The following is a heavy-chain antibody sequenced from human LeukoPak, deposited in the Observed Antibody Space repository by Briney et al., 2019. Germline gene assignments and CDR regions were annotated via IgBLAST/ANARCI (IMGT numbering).Heavy chain of an antibody. Sequence: TSETPSLTCTVSGGSVSSGSYYWSWIRQPPGKGLEWIGYIYYSGSTNYNPSLKSRVTISVDTSKNQFSLKLSSVTAADTAVYYCARSRGSGKTYYYYGMDVWGQGTTVTVSS. J-gene: IGHJ6*02. V-gene: IGHV4-61*01. D-gene: IGHD3-10*01. CDR3: ARSRGSGKTYYYYGMDV. CDR2: IYYSGST. CDR1: GGSVSSGSYY.